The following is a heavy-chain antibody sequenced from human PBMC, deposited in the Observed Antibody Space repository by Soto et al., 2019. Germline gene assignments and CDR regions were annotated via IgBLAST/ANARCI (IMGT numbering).Heavy chain of an antibody. D-gene: IGHD3-10*01. CDR3: ARDVGAGYMVRGPGYKWFDP. V-gene: IGHV4-31*03. J-gene: IGHJ5*02. Sequence: SETLSLTCTVSGGSISSGGYYWSWIRQHPGKGLEWIGYIYYSGSTYYNPSLKSRVTISVDTSKNQFSLKLSSVTAADTAVYYCARDVGAGYMVRGPGYKWFDPWGQGTLVTVSS. CDR1: GGSISSGGYY. CDR2: IYYSGST.